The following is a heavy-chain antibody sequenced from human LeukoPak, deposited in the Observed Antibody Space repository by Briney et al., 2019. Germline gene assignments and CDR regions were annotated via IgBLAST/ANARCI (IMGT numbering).Heavy chain of an antibody. D-gene: IGHD3-10*01. CDR1: GYTLTELS. CDR3: ATDPRGYYYYMDV. Sequence: ASVKVSCKVSGYTLTELSMHWVRQAPGKGLEWTGGFDPEDGETIYAQKFQGRVTMTEDTSTDTAYMELSSLRSEDTAVYYCATDPRGYYYYMDVWGKGTTVTVSS. CDR2: FDPEDGET. V-gene: IGHV1-24*01. J-gene: IGHJ6*03.